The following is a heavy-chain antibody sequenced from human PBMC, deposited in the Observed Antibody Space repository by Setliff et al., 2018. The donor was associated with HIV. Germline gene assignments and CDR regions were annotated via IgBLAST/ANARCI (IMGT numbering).Heavy chain of an antibody. CDR1: GGSFSDYY. V-gene: IGHV4-34*01. D-gene: IGHD3-3*01. CDR2: INHRGST. CDR3: ARIFGDQGYYYGMDV. Sequence: ETLSLTCAVYGGSFSDYYWTWIRQSPGKGLEWIGEINHRGSTNYNPSLKSRVTVSVDTSKNQFSLKLGSVTAADTAVYYCARIFGDQGYYYGMDVWGQGTTVTVSS. J-gene: IGHJ6*02.